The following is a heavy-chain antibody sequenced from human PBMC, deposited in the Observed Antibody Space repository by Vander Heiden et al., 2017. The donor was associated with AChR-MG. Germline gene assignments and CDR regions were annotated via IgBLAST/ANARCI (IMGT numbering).Heavy chain of an antibody. CDR1: GYTLTELS. Sequence: QVQLVQSGAEVKKPGASVKVSCTVSGYTLTELSMHWVRQAPGKGLEWMGGVDPEDGETIYAQKFQGRVTMTEDTSTDTAYMELSSLRSEDTAVYYCATTDYYDSSGYRRGYFDYWGQETLVTVSS. J-gene: IGHJ4*02. D-gene: IGHD3-22*01. CDR3: ATTDYYDSSGYRRGYFDY. CDR2: VDPEDGET. V-gene: IGHV1-24*01.